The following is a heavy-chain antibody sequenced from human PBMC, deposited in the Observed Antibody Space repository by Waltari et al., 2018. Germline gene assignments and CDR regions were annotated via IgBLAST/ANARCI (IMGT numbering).Heavy chain of an antibody. D-gene: IGHD3-9*01. Sequence: QLQLQLWGAGLLKPSVTLYLTCAVDGGSLSGYCWSWMRQPPGKGLEWIGEINHSRSTNYNPSLKSRVTISVDTSKNQFSLKLSSVTAADTAVYYCARGPTILDYWGQGTLVTVSS. CDR1: GGSLSGYC. V-gene: IGHV4-34*01. CDR3: ARGPTILDY. J-gene: IGHJ4*02. CDR2: INHSRST.